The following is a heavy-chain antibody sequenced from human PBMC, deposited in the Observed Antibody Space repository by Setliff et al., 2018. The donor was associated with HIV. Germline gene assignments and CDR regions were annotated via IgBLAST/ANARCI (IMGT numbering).Heavy chain of an antibody. Sequence: GGSLRLSCAVSGITFKTYSMSWVRQAPGKGLEWVSVIYIGGSTFYTDSVKGRFTISRDNSKNTLYLHMNSLRAEDTAVYYCARNFGLSPSGKYYYYYGMDIWGQGTTVTVSS. CDR2: IYIGGST. V-gene: IGHV3-53*01. CDR1: GITFKTYS. D-gene: IGHD3-10*01. CDR3: ARNFGLSPSGKYYYYYGMDI. J-gene: IGHJ6*02.